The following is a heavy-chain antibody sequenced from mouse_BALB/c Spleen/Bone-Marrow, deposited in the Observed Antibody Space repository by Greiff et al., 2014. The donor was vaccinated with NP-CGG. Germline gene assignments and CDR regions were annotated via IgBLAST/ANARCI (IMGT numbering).Heavy chain of an antibody. J-gene: IGHJ3*01. V-gene: IGHV1S22*01. CDR3: TRVDYGNNVLPY. D-gene: IGHD2-1*01. CDR1: GYTFTSHW. CDR2: IYPGSGST. Sequence: LQQSGSELVRPGASVRLSCKASGYTFTSHWMHWVKQRPGQGLEWIGYIYPGSGSTNNNEKFKSKATLTVDTSSSTAYMQLSSLTSEDCAVYYCTRVDYGNNVLPYWGQGTLVTASA.